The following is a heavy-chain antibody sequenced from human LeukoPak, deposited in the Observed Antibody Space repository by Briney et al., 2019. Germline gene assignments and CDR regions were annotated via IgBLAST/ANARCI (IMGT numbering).Heavy chain of an antibody. CDR2: INPNSGDT. D-gene: IGHD7-27*01. CDR1: GSTFTDYF. V-gene: IGHV1-2*06. J-gene: IGHJ4*02. Sequence: ASVKVSCKASGSTFTDYFMHWVRQAPGQGPEWMGRINPNSGDTNYAQNFQGRVTMTRDTSITTGYMELSSLRSDDTAVYYCARDLFSTSNWELDYWGQGTLVTVSS. CDR3: ARDLFSTSNWELDY.